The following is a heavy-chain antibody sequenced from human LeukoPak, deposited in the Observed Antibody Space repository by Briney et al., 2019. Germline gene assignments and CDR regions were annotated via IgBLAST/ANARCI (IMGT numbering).Heavy chain of an antibody. J-gene: IGHJ6*02. CDR3: ARVSWIQLWVRPEDGMDV. Sequence: GASVKVSCKASGYTFTGYYMHWVRQAPGQGLGWMGWINPNSGGTNCAQKFQGRVTMTRDTSISTAYMELSRLRSDDTAVYYCARVSWIQLWVRPEDGMDVWGQGTTVTVSS. CDR1: GYTFTGYY. CDR2: INPNSGGT. V-gene: IGHV1-2*02. D-gene: IGHD5-18*01.